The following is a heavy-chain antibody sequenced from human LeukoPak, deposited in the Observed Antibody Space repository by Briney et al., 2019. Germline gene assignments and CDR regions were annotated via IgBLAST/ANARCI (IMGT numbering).Heavy chain of an antibody. CDR1: GGSISSSSYY. Sequence: SETLSLTCTVSGGSISSSSYYWGWIRQPPGKGLEWIGSIYYSGSTYYNPSLKSRVTISVDTSKNQFSLKLSSVTAADTAVYYCARKRWYSGYDSWGQGTLVTVSS. V-gene: IGHV4-39*01. CDR3: ARKRWYSGYDS. D-gene: IGHD5-12*01. J-gene: IGHJ5*01. CDR2: IYYSGST.